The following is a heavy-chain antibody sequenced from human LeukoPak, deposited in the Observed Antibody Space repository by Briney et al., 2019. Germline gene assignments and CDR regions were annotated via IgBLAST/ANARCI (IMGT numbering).Heavy chain of an antibody. Sequence: GGSLRLSCAGSGFTFSSNPLSWVRQAPGKGLEWVSAINPSGGNTYYADSVRGRFTISRDNSKNTLYLQMNTLRAEGMAVYYCATTKQARRYFDYWGQGTLVTVSS. J-gene: IGHJ4*02. CDR2: INPSGGNT. CDR3: ATTKQARRYFDY. V-gene: IGHV3-23*01. D-gene: IGHD1-1*01. CDR1: GFTFSSNP.